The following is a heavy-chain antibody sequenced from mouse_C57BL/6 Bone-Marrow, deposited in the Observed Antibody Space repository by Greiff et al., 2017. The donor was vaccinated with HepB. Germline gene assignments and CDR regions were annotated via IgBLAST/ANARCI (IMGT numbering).Heavy chain of an antibody. Sequence: QVQLQQPGAELVKPGASVKLSCKASGYTFTSYWMHWVKQRPGQGLEWIGMIHPNSGSTNYNEKFKSKATLTVDKSSSTAYMQLSSLTSEDSAVYCCARSYCGPWFAYWGQGTLVTVSA. J-gene: IGHJ3*01. D-gene: IGHD1-1*01. CDR2: IHPNSGST. V-gene: IGHV1-64*01. CDR3: ARSYCGPWFAY. CDR1: GYTFTSYW.